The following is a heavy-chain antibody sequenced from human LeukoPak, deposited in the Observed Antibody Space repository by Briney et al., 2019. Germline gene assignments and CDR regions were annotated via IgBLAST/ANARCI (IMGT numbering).Heavy chain of an antibody. CDR3: ARDLEYSSGWGERVFDY. CDR2: FDPEDGET. J-gene: IGHJ4*02. V-gene: IGHV1-24*01. CDR1: GYTLTELS. D-gene: IGHD6-19*01. Sequence: ASVKVSCKVSGYTLTELSMHWVRQAPGKGLEWMGGFDPEDGETIYAQKFQGRVTMTGDTSTSTVYMELSSLRSEDTAVYYCARDLEYSSGWGERVFDYWGQGTLVTVSS.